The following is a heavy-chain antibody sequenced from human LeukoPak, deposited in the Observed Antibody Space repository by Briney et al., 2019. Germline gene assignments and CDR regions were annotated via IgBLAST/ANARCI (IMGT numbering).Heavy chain of an antibody. CDR1: GGTFSSYA. CDR3: ARAILRPSPSHDAFDI. J-gene: IGHJ3*02. V-gene: IGHV1-69*13. Sequence: GASVKVSCKASGGTFSSYAISWVRQAPGQGLEWMGGIIPIFGTANYAQKFQGRVTITADESTSTAYMELSSLRSEDTAVYYCARAILRPSPSHDAFDIWGQGTMVTVSS. D-gene: IGHD1-26*01. CDR2: IIPIFGTA.